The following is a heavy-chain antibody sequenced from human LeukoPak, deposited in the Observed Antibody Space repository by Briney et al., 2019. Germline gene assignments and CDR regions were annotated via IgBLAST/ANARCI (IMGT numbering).Heavy chain of an antibody. CDR2: IYTSGST. Sequence: SETLSLTCAVYGGSFSGYYWSWVRQPPGKGLEWIGRIYTSGSTNYNPSLKSRVTMSVDTSKNQFSLKLSSVTAADTAVYYCARYYYDSSGYQYNWFDPWGQGTLVTVSS. D-gene: IGHD3-22*01. V-gene: IGHV4-59*10. CDR3: ARYYYDSSGYQYNWFDP. J-gene: IGHJ5*02. CDR1: GGSFSGYY.